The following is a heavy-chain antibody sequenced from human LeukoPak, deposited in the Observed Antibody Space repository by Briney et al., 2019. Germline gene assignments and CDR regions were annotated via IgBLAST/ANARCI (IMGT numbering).Heavy chain of an antibody. Sequence: GGSLRLSCAASGFTFSNAWMSWVRQAPGKGLEWVGRIKSKTDGGTTDYAAPVKGRFTISRDDSKNTLYLQMNSLRAEDTAVYYCASLIAAALDYWGQGTLVTVSS. CDR3: ASLIAAALDY. CDR1: GFTFSNAW. J-gene: IGHJ4*02. CDR2: IKSKTDGGTT. V-gene: IGHV3-15*01. D-gene: IGHD6-13*01.